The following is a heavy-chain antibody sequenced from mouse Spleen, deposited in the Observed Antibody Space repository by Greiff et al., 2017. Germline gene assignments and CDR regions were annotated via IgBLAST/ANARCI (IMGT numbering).Heavy chain of an antibody. CDR2: IHPNSGST. V-gene: IGHV1-64*01. CDR3: ARDNYYGSSYEFDY. CDR1: GYTFTSYW. J-gene: IGHJ2*01. D-gene: IGHD1-1*01. Sequence: QVQLKQPGAELVKPGASVKLSCKASGYTFTSYWMHWVKQRPGQGLEWIGMIHPNSGSTNYNEKFKSKATLTVDKSSSTAYMQLSSLTSEDSAVYYCARDNYYGSSYEFDYWGQGTTLTVSS.